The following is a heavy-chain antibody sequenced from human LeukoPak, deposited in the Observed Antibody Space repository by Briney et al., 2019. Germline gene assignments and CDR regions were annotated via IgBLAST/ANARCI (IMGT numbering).Heavy chain of an antibody. CDR2: IYYSGSS. J-gene: IGHJ4*02. Sequence: SETLSLTCTVSGGSITSYYWSWIRQPPGKGLEWIGYIYYSGSSNYNPSLKSRVTISVDMSKNQFSLKLTSVTAADTAVYYRARLMNIAAADFWGQGTLVTVSS. CDR1: GGSITSYY. D-gene: IGHD6-13*01. V-gene: IGHV4-59*08. CDR3: ARLMNIAAADF.